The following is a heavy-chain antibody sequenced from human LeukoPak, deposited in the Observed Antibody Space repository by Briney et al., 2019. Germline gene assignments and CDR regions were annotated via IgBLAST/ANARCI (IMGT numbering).Heavy chain of an antibody. Sequence: ASVKVSCKTSGYILITYGIHWVRPAPGQGLEWMGWVSAFNGITSYAQRLEDRVTMTTDTSTTTAYMDLRRLRSDDTAVYYCASEGNGGYDPSDAFDIWGQGTMVTVSS. CDR1: GYILITYG. CDR2: VSAFNGIT. CDR3: ASEGNGGYDPSDAFDI. V-gene: IGHV1-18*01. J-gene: IGHJ3*02. D-gene: IGHD2-15*01.